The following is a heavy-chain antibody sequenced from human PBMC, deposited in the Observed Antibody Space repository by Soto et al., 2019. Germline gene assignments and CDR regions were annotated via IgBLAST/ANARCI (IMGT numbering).Heavy chain of an antibody. CDR3: ARAIAIAAAVGYYYYGMDV. D-gene: IGHD6-13*01. V-gene: IGHV3-30-3*01. J-gene: IGHJ6*02. CDR2: ISYDGSNK. Sequence: PGGSLRLSCAASGFTFSSYAMHWVRQAPGKGLEWVAVISYDGSNKYYADSVKGRFTISRDNSKNTLYLQMNSLRAEDTAVYYCARAIAIAAAVGYYYYGMDVWGQGTTVTVSS. CDR1: GFTFSSYA.